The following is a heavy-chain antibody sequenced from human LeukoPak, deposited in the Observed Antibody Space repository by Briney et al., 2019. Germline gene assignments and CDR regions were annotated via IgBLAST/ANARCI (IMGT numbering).Heavy chain of an antibody. CDR2: ISDSGGST. CDR1: GFTFSAYY. Sequence: GGSLRLSCAASGFTFSAYYMTWVRQAPGKGLEWGSGISDSGGSTYYADSVKRRFTLSRHNSKNTLSLQLNSLRAEATAVYYCSSSRQGGFDYWGQGTLVTVYS. V-gene: IGHV3-23*01. CDR3: SSSRQGGFDY. J-gene: IGHJ4*02.